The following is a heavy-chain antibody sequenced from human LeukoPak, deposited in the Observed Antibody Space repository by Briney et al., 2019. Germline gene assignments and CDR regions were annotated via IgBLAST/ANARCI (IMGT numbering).Heavy chain of an antibody. CDR3: TRDPRHFDS. V-gene: IGHV3-11*04. Sequence: GGSLRLSCAASGFTFSDSYMTWVRQAPGRGGGWVAYISGSGHDINYSDSVKGRFTISRDNAKNSLYLQMSSLRVEDTAVYYCTRDPRHFDSCGQGTLVTVSS. J-gene: IGHJ5*01. CDR2: ISGSGHDI. CDR1: GFTFSDSY. D-gene: IGHD6-6*01.